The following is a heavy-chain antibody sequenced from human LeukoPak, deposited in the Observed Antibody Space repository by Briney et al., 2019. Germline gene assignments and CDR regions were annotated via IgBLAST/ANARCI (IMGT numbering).Heavy chain of an antibody. Sequence: GESLRISCKTSGYSFNTYWIAWVRQMPGKGLEWMGIIYPDDSVARYSPSFQGQVTISADKSISTAYLQWSSLKASDTAMYYCASFRGSSGWYYYWGQGTLVTVSS. D-gene: IGHD6-19*01. CDR2: IYPDDSVA. J-gene: IGHJ4*02. V-gene: IGHV5-51*01. CDR1: GYSFNTYW. CDR3: ASFRGSSGWYYY.